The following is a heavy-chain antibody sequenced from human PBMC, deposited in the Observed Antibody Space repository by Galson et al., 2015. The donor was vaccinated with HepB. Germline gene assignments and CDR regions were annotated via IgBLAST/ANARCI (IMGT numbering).Heavy chain of an antibody. CDR2: ISAYDGNT. J-gene: IGHJ6*02. Sequence: SVKVSCKASGYTFTSYGISWVRQAPGQGLEWMGWISAYDGNTNYAQKLQGRVTMTTDTSTSTAYMELRGLRSDDTAVYYCALIFGSGMGGHSFYYYGMDVWGQGTTVTVSS. D-gene: IGHD3/OR15-3a*01. CDR3: ALIFGSGMGGHSFYYYGMDV. V-gene: IGHV1-18*04. CDR1: GYTFTSYG.